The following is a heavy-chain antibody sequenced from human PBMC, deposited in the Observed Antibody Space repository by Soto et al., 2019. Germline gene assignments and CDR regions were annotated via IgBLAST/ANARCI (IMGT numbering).Heavy chain of an antibody. Sequence: QVHLVQSGAEVKKPGASVKVSCKGSGYAFTTYGITWVRQAPGQGLEWMGWIIAHNGNTNYAQKLQGRVTVTRDTSTSTAYMELRSLRSDDPAVYYCARGRYGDYWGQGALVTVSS. CDR1: GYAFTTYG. V-gene: IGHV1-18*01. J-gene: IGHJ4*02. D-gene: IGHD1-1*01. CDR2: IIAHNGNT. CDR3: ARGRYGDY.